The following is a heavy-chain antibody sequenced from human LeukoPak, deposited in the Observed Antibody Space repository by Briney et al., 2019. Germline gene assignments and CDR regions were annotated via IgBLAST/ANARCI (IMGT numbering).Heavy chain of an antibody. CDR1: GFTFSSYE. V-gene: IGHV3-48*03. CDR3: VRGEWVR. Sequence: GGSLRLSCAASGFTFSSYEMNWVRQAPGKGLEWVSYISSSEGIMYYADSVKGRFTISRDNAKNSLYLQMNSLRAEDTAVYYCVRGEWVRWGQGTLVTVSS. D-gene: IGHD3-10*01. CDR2: ISSSEGIM. J-gene: IGHJ4*02.